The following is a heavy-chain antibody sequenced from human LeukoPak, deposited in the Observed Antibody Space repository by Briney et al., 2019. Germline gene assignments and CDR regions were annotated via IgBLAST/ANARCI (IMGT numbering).Heavy chain of an antibody. D-gene: IGHD6-19*01. V-gene: IGHV4-59*01. Sequence: SETLSLTCTVSGGSIGTYYWSWIRLPPGNGLEWIGYIYHSGSTNYNPSLKSRVTISVDRSKNQFSQKLTSVTAADTAVYYCARGRSGWSFEFDFWGQGTLVTVSS. CDR3: ARGRSGWSFEFDF. J-gene: IGHJ4*02. CDR2: IYHSGST. CDR1: GGSIGTYY.